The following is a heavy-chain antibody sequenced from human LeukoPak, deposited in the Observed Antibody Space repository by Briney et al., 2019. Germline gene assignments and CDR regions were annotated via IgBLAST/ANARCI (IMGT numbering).Heavy chain of an antibody. CDR2: IKEDGGEK. J-gene: IGHJ4*02. CDR1: GFTFSHYW. V-gene: IGHV3-7*01. CDR3: ARDRITEI. Sequence: GGSLRLSCAASGFTFSHYWMTWVRQAPGKGLEWVANIKEDGGEKNYVDSVKVRFTISRDNAQNSLYLQMNSLRAEDTAVYYCARDRITEIGDQGTLVTVSS.